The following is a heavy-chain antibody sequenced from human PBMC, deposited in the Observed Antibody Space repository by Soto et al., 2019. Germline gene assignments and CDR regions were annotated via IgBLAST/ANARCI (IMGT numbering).Heavy chain of an antibody. J-gene: IGHJ5*02. CDR1: GYTFTSYY. D-gene: IGHD3-22*01. CDR3: ARERAVLYYYDSSGYSAFGP. Sequence: GASVKVSCKASGYTFTSYYMHWVRQAPGQGLEWMGIINPSGGSTSYAQKFQGRVTMTRDTSTSTVYMELSSLGSEDTAVYYFARERAVLYYYDSSGYSAFGPWGQGTLVTVSS. V-gene: IGHV1-46*01. CDR2: INPSGGST.